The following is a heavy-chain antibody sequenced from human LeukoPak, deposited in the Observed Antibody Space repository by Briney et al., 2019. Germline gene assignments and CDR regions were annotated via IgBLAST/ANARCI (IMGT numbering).Heavy chain of an antibody. J-gene: IGHJ4*02. D-gene: IGHD6-19*01. CDR1: GGTFSSYA. Sequence: GASVKVSCKASGGTFSSYAISWVRQAPGQGLERMGGIIPIFGTANYAQKFQGRVTITADESTSTAYMELSSLRSEDTAVYYCARVLSSGLSYWGQGTLVTVSS. CDR3: ARVLSSGLSY. CDR2: IIPIFGTA. V-gene: IGHV1-69*13.